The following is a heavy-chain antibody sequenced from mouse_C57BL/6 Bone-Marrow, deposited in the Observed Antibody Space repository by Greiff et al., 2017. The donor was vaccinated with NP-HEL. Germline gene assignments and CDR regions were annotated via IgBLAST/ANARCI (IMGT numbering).Heavy chain of an antibody. CDR3: ASRNSRYAMDY. D-gene: IGHD1-3*01. Sequence: EVKLVESGGDLVKPGGSLKLSCAASGFTFSSYGMSWVRQTPDKRLEWVATISSGGSYTYYPDSVTGRFTISRDNAKNTLYLQMSSLKSEDTAMDYCASRNSRYAMDYWGQGTSGTVSS. J-gene: IGHJ4*01. V-gene: IGHV5-6*02. CDR1: GFTFSSYG. CDR2: ISSGGSYT.